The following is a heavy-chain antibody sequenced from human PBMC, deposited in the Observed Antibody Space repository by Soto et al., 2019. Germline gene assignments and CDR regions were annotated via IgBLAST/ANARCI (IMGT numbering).Heavy chain of an antibody. Sequence: PEGSLRLSCAASGFTFSSYWMIWVRQAPGKGLEKVANIKQDGSEENYVDSVKGRFTISRDNAKNSLYLQMNGLRAEDTAVYYYAKEWSHLYWGQGTLVTVSS. D-gene: IGHD2-15*01. CDR3: AKEWSHLY. J-gene: IGHJ4*02. CDR2: IKQDGSEE. V-gene: IGHV3-7*04. CDR1: GFTFSSYW.